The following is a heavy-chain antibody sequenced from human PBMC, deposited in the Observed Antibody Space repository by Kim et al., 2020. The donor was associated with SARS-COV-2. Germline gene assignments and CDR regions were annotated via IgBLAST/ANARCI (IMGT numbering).Heavy chain of an antibody. J-gene: IGHJ3*02. Sequence: EDPVQARFTISRDNSKNTLYLQMNSLRAEDTAVYYCARGLAAAGFDAFDIWGQGTMVTVSS. CDR3: ARGLAAAGFDAFDI. D-gene: IGHD6-13*01. V-gene: IGHV3-30*01.